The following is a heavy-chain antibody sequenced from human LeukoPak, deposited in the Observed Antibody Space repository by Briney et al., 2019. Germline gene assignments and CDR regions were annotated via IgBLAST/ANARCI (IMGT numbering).Heavy chain of an antibody. Sequence: PSETLSLTCAVYGGSFSGYYWSWIRQPPGKGLEWIGEINHSGSTNYNPSLKSRVTISVDTSKNQFSLKLSSATAADTAVYYCARDSLRTYGMDVWGQGTTVTVSS. CDR2: INHSGST. V-gene: IGHV4-34*01. CDR1: GGSFSGYY. J-gene: IGHJ6*02. CDR3: ARDSLRTYGMDV. D-gene: IGHD2-21*01.